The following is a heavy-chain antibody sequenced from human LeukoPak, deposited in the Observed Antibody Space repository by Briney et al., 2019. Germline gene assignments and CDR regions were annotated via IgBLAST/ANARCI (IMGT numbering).Heavy chain of an antibody. CDR3: ARGPRYYGSGSQRRGYMDV. CDR2: INHSGST. CDR1: GGSFSGYY. Sequence: PSETLSLTCAVYGGSFSGYYWSWIRQPPGKGLEWIREINHSGSTNYNPSLKSRATISVDTSKNQFSLKLSSVTAADTAVYYCARGPRYYGSGSQRRGYMDVWGKGTTVTVSS. D-gene: IGHD3-10*01. J-gene: IGHJ6*03. V-gene: IGHV4-34*01.